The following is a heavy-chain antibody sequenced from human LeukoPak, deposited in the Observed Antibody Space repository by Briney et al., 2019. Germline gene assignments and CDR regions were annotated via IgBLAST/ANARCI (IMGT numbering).Heavy chain of an antibody. CDR1: GGSISSGYY. D-gene: IGHD6-19*01. CDR2: IYHSGSS. Sequence: KPSETLSLTCTVSGGSISSGYYWGWIRRPPGKGLEWIGSIYHSGSSYYNPSLKSRVTISVDTSKNQFSLKLRSVTAADTAVYHCARAETYSSGWYDPFFDYWGQGTLVTVSS. V-gene: IGHV4-38-2*02. J-gene: IGHJ4*02. CDR3: ARAETYSSGWYDPFFDY.